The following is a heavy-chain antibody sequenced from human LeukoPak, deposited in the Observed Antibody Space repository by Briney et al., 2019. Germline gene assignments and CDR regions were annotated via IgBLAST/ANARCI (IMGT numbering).Heavy chain of an antibody. V-gene: IGHV3-7*01. CDR1: GFTFSSNW. J-gene: IGHJ4*02. Sequence: GGSLRLSCAASGFTFSSNWMSWVRQAPGKGLEWVANLKQDGSEKYYVDSVKGRFTISRDNAKNSLYLQMNSLRAEDTAVYYCAREGSSSWYDYWGQGTLVTVSS. CDR3: AREGSSSWYDY. D-gene: IGHD6-13*01. CDR2: LKQDGSEK.